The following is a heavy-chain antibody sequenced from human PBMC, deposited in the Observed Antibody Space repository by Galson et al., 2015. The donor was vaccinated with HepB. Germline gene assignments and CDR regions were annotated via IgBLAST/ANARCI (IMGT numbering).Heavy chain of an antibody. V-gene: IGHV3-49*03. Sequence: SLRLSCAASGFTFDDFGMAWFRQAPGKGLEWVCFIRTQKYGATAEYAASVRDRFTVSRDDSRAIANLQMSSLKTEDTGVYYCSKAARPGGHYYYYMDVWGKGTTVTASS. CDR3: SKAARPGGHYYYYMDV. CDR1: GFTFDDFG. D-gene: IGHD6-6*01. CDR2: IRTQKYGATA. J-gene: IGHJ6*03.